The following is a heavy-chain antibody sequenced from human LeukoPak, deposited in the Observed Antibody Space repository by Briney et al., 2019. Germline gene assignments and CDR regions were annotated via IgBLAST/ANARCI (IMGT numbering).Heavy chain of an antibody. Sequence: GGSLRLSCVASGVTSRNSWMHWVRQAPGKGLVWVSRITIDGSSTTYADSVKSRFTISRDSAKNTLYLQMNSLRAEDTAVYYCTRDRFYAMDAWGQGTTVTVSS. J-gene: IGHJ6*02. CDR1: GVTSRNSW. CDR2: ITIDGSST. CDR3: TRDRFYAMDA. V-gene: IGHV3-74*03.